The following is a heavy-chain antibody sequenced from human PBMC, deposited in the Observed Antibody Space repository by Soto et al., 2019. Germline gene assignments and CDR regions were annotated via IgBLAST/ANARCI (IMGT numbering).Heavy chain of an antibody. CDR1: GFAFSRYA. D-gene: IGHD2-8*01. J-gene: IGHJ4*02. Sequence: QVQLMESGGGVVQPGGSLRLSCVASGFAFSRYAMHWVRQAPGKGLEWLAVISYDGSDKLYADSVKCRVINRDNSKKTLYLKIKSLRGEDTAVYYCARGHAYNGVPARGEFQFDHWGQGPLVTVSS. V-gene: IGHV3-30*04. CDR2: ISYDGSDK. CDR3: ARGHAYNGVPARGEFQFDH.